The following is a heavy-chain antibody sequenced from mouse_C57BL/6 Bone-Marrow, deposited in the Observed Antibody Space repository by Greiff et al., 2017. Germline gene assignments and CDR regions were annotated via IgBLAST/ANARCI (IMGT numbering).Heavy chain of an antibody. Sequence: VQLQQPGTELVKPGASVKLSCKASGYTFTSYWMHWVKQRPGQGLEWIGNINPSNGGTNYNEKFKSKATLTVDKSSSTAYMQLSSLTSEDSAVYYCARGSTTVVVPSWYFDVWGTGTTVTVSS. CDR2: INPSNGGT. J-gene: IGHJ1*03. CDR3: ARGSTTVVVPSWYFDV. V-gene: IGHV1-53*01. CDR1: GYTFTSYW. D-gene: IGHD1-1*01.